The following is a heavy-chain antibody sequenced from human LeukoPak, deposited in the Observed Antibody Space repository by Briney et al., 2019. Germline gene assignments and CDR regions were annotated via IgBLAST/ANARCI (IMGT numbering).Heavy chain of an antibody. Sequence: SETLSLTCSVSGGSITSYYWSWNRQSPGKGLEWIGHVSDGGSTNYSPSLKGRVSISVDTSKNQFSLNLRSVTAADTAVYFCARASTTFDDWGQGTLVTVSS. CDR3: ARASTTFDD. J-gene: IGHJ4*02. V-gene: IGHV4-59*01. CDR1: GGSITSYY. D-gene: IGHD1-14*01. CDR2: VSDGGST.